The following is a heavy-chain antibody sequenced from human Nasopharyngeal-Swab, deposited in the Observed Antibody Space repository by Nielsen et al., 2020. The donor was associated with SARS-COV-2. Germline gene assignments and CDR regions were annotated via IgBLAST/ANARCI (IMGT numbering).Heavy chain of an antibody. J-gene: IGHJ5*02. Sequence: QATGQGREWMVLMNPNSGNSGYAQKFQRRVTITRNTSISTAYMELISLSSEDTAVYYCGREVVYGGFDPWGQGTLVTVSS. CDR3: GREVVYGGFDP. CDR2: MNPNSGNS. V-gene: IGHV1-8*01. D-gene: IGHD5/OR15-5a*01.